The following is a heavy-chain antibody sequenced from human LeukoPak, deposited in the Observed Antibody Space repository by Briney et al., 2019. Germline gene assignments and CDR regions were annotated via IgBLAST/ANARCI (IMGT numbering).Heavy chain of an antibody. Sequence: SVKVSCKASGFTFTSSAVQWVRQARGQRLEWIGWIVVGSGNTNYAQKFQERVTITRDMSTSTAYMELSSLRSGDTAVYYCAAVSGRYFESWAFDIWGQGTMVTVSS. J-gene: IGHJ3*02. V-gene: IGHV1-58*01. CDR2: IVVGSGNT. CDR1: GFTFTSSA. CDR3: AAVSGRYFESWAFDI. D-gene: IGHD3-9*01.